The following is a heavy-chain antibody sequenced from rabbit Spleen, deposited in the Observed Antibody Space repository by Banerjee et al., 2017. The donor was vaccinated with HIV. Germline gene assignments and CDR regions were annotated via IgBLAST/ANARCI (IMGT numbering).Heavy chain of an antibody. Sequence: QSLEESGGGLVKPGASLTLTCKASGFSFSSGYDMGWVRQAPGKGLEWITCINGVTGKAVYASWAKGRFTISKTSSTTVTLQMTSLTVADTATYFCARDTGSSFSTYGMDLWGQGTLVTVS. J-gene: IGHJ6*01. CDR3: ARDTGSSFSTYGMDL. CDR2: INGVTGKA. D-gene: IGHD8-1*01. V-gene: IGHV1S40*01. CDR1: GFSFSSGYD.